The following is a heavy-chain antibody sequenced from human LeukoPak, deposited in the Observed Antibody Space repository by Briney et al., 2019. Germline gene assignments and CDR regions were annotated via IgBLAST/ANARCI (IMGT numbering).Heavy chain of an antibody. CDR2: MNPNSGNT. V-gene: IGHV1-8*01. Sequence: EASVKVSCKASGYTFTSYDINWVRQATGQGLEWMGWMNPNSGNTGYAQKFQGRVTMTRNTSISTAYMELSSLRSEDTAVYYCARGNRRYKARGSYYYGMDVWGQGTTVTVSS. CDR1: GYTFTSYD. CDR3: ARGNRRYKARGSYYYGMDV. D-gene: IGHD3-9*01. J-gene: IGHJ6*02.